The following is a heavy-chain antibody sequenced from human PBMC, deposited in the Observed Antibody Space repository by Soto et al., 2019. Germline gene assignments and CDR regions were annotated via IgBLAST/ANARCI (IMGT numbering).Heavy chain of an antibody. D-gene: IGHD3-3*01. Sequence: SETLSLTCTVSGGSISSYYWSWIRQPPGKGLEWIGYIYYSESTNYNPSLKSRVTISVDTPKNQFSLKLSSVTAADTAVYYCARVITIFGASNNWFDPWGQGTLVTVSS. CDR3: ARVITIFGASNNWFDP. J-gene: IGHJ5*02. CDR1: GGSISSYY. CDR2: IYYSEST. V-gene: IGHV4-59*01.